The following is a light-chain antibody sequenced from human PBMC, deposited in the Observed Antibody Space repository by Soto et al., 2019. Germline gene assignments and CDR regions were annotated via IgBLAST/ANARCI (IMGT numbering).Light chain of an antibody. V-gene: IGKV3-20*01. CDR2: GAS. CDR1: QSVSSSY. Sequence: EIVLTQSPGTLSLSPGERATLSCRASQSVSSSYLAWYQQKPGQAPRLIIYGASIRATGIPDRFSGSGSGTDFTLTISRLDPEDFAVYYCQQYGSSPLTLGGGTKVDIK. CDR3: QQYGSSPLT. J-gene: IGKJ4*01.